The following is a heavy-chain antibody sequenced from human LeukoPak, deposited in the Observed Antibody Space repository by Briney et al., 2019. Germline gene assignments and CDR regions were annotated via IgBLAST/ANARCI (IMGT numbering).Heavy chain of an antibody. CDR3: ARARDTAMVKPFIDY. Sequence: GGSLRLSCAASGFTFSSYSMNWVRQAPGKGLEWVSFISSSSSTIYYADSVKGRFTISRDNAKNSLYLQMNSLRAEDTAVYYCARARDTAMVKPFIDYWGQGTLVTVSS. J-gene: IGHJ4*02. CDR1: GFTFSSYS. V-gene: IGHV3-48*04. CDR2: ISSSSSTI. D-gene: IGHD5-18*01.